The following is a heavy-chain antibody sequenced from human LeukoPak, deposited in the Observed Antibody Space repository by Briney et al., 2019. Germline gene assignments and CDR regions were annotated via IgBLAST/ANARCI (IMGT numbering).Heavy chain of an antibody. CDR3: ARDQKYYDPTGVDV. CDR1: GGSISNYY. J-gene: IGHJ6*02. V-gene: IGHV4-4*07. D-gene: IGHD3-22*01. Sequence: SETLSLTCTVSGGSISNYYWSWIRQPAGKGLEWIGRIYTSGSTYYNPSLKSRVTISVDTSKNQFSLKLSSVTAADTAVYYCARDQKYYDPTGVDVWGQGTTVTVSS. CDR2: IYTSGST.